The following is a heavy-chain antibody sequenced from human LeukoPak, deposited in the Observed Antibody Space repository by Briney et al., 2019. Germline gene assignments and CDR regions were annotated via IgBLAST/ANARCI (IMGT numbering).Heavy chain of an antibody. CDR3: ARDLHCGGDCQPH. CDR2: INPNSGGT. J-gene: IGHJ4*02. Sequence: ASVKVSCKASGYTFTGYYMHWVRQAPGQGLEWRVWINPNSGGTNYAQKFQGRVTMTRDTSISTAYMELSRLRSDDTAVYYCARDLHCGGDCQPHWGQGTLLTVSS. V-gene: IGHV1-2*02. D-gene: IGHD2-21*01. CDR1: GYTFTGYY.